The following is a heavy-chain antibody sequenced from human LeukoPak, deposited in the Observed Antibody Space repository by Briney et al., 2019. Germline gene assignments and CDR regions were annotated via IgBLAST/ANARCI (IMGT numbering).Heavy chain of an antibody. CDR1: GFTFSRNA. D-gene: IGHD2-8*02. CDR3: AKDGSWSCTD. CDR2: IAHHGSNK. J-gene: IGHJ4*02. Sequence: PGGSLRLSCAASGFTFSRNAIHWVRQGPGKGLEWVSCIAHHGSNKYYADTVKGRFTISRDNSKRTLYLQMNSLRADDTAVYYCAKDGSWSCTDWGQGTLVTVSS. V-gene: IGHV3-30*02.